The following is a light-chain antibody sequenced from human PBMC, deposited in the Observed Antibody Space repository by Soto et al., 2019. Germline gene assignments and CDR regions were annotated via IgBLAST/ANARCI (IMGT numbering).Light chain of an antibody. V-gene: IGKV3-20*01. Sequence: EIVLTQSPGTLSSSPGERATLSCRASQSLSKTYLAWYQKKPGQAPMLLIDGASNRATGTPDRFSGCGSGTDFTLTISRLEPEDFAVYYCQQYVSPPLTFGQGTKVDIK. CDR1: QSLSKTY. CDR2: GAS. CDR3: QQYVSPPLT. J-gene: IGKJ1*01.